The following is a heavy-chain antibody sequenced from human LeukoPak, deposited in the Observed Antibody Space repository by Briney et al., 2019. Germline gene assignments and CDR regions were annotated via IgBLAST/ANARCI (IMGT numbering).Heavy chain of an antibody. Sequence: SETLSLACTVSGGSISSGHYYWTWIRQRPGRGLEWIGYIFYSGSTYYNPSLKSRITISVDTSKNQFSLKLSSVTAADTAVYYCARVLGNSAFDIWGQGTMVTVSS. CDR3: ARVLGNSAFDI. J-gene: IGHJ3*02. V-gene: IGHV4-30-4*08. CDR2: IFYSGST. D-gene: IGHD3-16*01. CDR1: GGSISSGHYY.